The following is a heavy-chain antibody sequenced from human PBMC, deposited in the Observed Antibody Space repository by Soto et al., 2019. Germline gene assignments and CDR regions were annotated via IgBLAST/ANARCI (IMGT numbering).Heavy chain of an antibody. V-gene: IGHV3-21*01. J-gene: IGHJ5*02. CDR1: GFTFSSYS. CDR3: ARDPVDYGDYGVDP. D-gene: IGHD4-17*01. Sequence: EVQLVESGGGLVKPGGSLTLSCAASGFTFSSYSMNWVRQAPAKGLEWVSSISSSSSYIYYADSVKGRFTISRDNAKNSLYLQMNSLRAEDTAVYYCARDPVDYGDYGVDPWGQGTLVTVSS. CDR2: ISSSSSYI.